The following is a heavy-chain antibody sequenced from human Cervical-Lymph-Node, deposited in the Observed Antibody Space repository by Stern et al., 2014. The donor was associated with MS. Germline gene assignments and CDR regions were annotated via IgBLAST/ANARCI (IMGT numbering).Heavy chain of an antibody. Sequence: EVQLVESGGGLVQPGRSLRLSCAASGFTFDNYAMHWVRQAPGKGLEWVSGVSWNSAIIGYAASVKGRFTISRDSAKNSLYLQMNSLRAEDTASYYCAKTLASRYSYGDLYGLDVWGQGTTVTVSS. CDR1: GFTFDNYA. CDR3: AKTLASRYSYGDLYGLDV. D-gene: IGHD5-18*01. CDR2: VSWNSAII. V-gene: IGHV3-9*01. J-gene: IGHJ6*02.